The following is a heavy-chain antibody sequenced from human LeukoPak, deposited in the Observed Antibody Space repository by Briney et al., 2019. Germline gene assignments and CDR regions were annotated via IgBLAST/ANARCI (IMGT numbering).Heavy chain of an antibody. D-gene: IGHD4/OR15-4a*01. Sequence: GGSLRLSCATSGFTFSSFSMNWVRQAPGKGLEWVSYIRGGSSDIHYADSVKGRFTISRDDAENSLYLQMSSLRVEDTAVYYCARGPPYGERSDFFDYWGQGTLVSVSS. CDR2: IRGGSSDI. J-gene: IGHJ4*02. V-gene: IGHV3-21*05. CDR1: GFTFSSFS. CDR3: ARGPPYGERSDFFDY.